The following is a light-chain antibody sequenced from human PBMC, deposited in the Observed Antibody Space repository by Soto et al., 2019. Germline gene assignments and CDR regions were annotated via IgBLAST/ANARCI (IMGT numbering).Light chain of an antibody. J-gene: IGLJ2*01. V-gene: IGLV1-44*01. CDR3: VACDHSLTGYLV. CDR2: SNN. Sequence: QSALTRAASGSGREGGRVTSSCSGNSSEIGSNTVNWYQQLPGTAPKLVIYSNNQRPSGVPDRFSGSKSGTSPSLAISGLHSQDEADYYCVACDHSLTGYLVFARGTKVTVL. CDR1: SSEIGSNT.